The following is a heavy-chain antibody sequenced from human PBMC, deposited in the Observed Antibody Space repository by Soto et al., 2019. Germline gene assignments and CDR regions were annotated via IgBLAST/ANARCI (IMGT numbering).Heavy chain of an antibody. V-gene: IGHV4-31*03. Sequence: SETLSLTCTVSGGPISSGPYYWSWIRQHPGKGLEWIGYIYHSGTTYYNPSLKSRITISVDTSKNQFSLKLSSVTAADTAVYYCARDRRVFGVVKRNYVYGMDVWGQGTTVTVSS. J-gene: IGHJ6*02. D-gene: IGHD3-3*01. CDR1: GGPISSGPYY. CDR2: IYHSGTT. CDR3: ARDRRVFGVVKRNYVYGMDV.